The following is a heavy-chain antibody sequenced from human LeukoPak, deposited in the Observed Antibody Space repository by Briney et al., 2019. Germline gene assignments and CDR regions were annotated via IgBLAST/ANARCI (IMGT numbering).Heavy chain of an antibody. CDR3: ARPSRVGAIGYFQH. V-gene: IGHV4-30-4*01. J-gene: IGHJ1*01. D-gene: IGHD1-26*01. CDR2: IYSSGST. Sequence: SQTLSLTCTVSGGSISSGDYYWSWIRQPPGKGLEWIGYIYSSGSTYYNPSLKSRVTISVDTSKNQFSLKLNSVTAADTAVYYCARPSRVGAIGYFQHWGQGTLVTVSS. CDR1: GGSISSGDYY.